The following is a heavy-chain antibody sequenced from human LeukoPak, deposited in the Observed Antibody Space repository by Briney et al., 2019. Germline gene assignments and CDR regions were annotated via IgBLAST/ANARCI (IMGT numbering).Heavy chain of an antibody. CDR2: IRSIAYGGAS. CDR3: TRVAVVAATLVDY. V-gene: IGHV3-49*03. CDR1: GFTFGDYA. D-gene: IGHD2-15*01. J-gene: IGHJ4*02. Sequence: PGGSLRLSCTASGFTFGDYAMSWFRQAPGKGLEWVALIRSIAYGGASEYAASVKGRFTISRDDSKSIAYLQMNSLKTEDAAVYYCTRVAVVAATLVDYWGQGTLVTVSS.